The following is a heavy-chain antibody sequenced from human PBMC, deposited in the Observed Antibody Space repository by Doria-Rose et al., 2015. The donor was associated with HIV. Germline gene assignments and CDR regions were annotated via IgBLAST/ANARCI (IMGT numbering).Heavy chain of an antibody. D-gene: IGHD6-13*01. CDR2: IFSADER. V-gene: IGHV2-26*01. CDR1: GASLSSPGMG. J-gene: IGHJ4*02. Sequence: QITLKESGPVLVKPTETLTLTCTVSGASLSSPGMGVSWIRQPPGKALEWLANIFSADERSYNTSLKSRLTISRGTSKSQVVLTMTDMDPVDTATYYCARIKSSRWYHKYYFDFWGQGTLVIVSA. CDR3: ARIKSSRWYHKYYFDF.